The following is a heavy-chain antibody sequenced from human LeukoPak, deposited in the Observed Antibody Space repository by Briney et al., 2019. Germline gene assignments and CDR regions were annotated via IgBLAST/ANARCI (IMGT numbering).Heavy chain of an antibody. J-gene: IGHJ4*02. Sequence: GGSLRLSCAVSGFTVTDNYMRWVRQAPGKGLQWVSGIYPDGRTYYSDSVKGRFTISRDSSNNTLYHQMNSLRTEDTAIYYCARDSNSFPSYFDFWGRGTLVSVSS. V-gene: IGHV3-53*01. CDR2: IYPDGRT. CDR3: ARDSNSFPSYFDF. CDR1: GFTVTDNY. D-gene: IGHD2-21*01.